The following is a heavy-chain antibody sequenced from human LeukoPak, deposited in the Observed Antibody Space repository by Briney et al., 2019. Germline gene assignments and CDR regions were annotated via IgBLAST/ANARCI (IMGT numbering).Heavy chain of an antibody. D-gene: IGHD3-10*01. J-gene: IGHJ4*02. V-gene: IGHV4-39*07. CDR1: GFTVSSNY. CDR3: ARGPTPGAYYFDY. CDR2: IYYSGST. Sequence: PGGSLRLSCAASGFTVSSNYMSWVRQAPGKGLEWIGSIYYSGSTYYNPSLKSRVTISVDTSKNQFSLKLSSVTAADTVVYYCARGPTPGAYYFDYWGQGTLVTVSS.